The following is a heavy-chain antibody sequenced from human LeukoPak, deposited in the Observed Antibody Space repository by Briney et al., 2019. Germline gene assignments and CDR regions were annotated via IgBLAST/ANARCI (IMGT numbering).Heavy chain of an antibody. D-gene: IGHD6-19*01. V-gene: IGHV4-59*12. CDR2: IYYSGST. CDR1: GGSISSYY. CDR3: AKIAVAGTFDY. Sequence: SETLSLTCTVSGGSISSYYWSWIRQPPGKGLEWIGYIYYSGSTNYNPSLKSRVTISVDTSKNQFSLKLSSVTAADTAVYYCAKIAVAGTFDYWGQGTLVTVSS. J-gene: IGHJ4*02.